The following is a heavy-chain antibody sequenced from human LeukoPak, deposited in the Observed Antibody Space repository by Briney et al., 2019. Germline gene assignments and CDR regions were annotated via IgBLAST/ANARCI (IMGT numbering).Heavy chain of an antibody. D-gene: IGHD1-14*01. CDR1: GFTFSNYA. CDR2: ISGSGGST. CDR3: AKAVMETHHAVDY. V-gene: IGHV3-23*01. Sequence: GGSLRLSCAASGFTFSNYAMSWVRQAPGKGLEWVSAISGSGGSTYSADSVKGRFTISRDSSKNTVHLQMNSLRAEDTAVYYCAKAVMETHHAVDYWSQGTLVTVSS. J-gene: IGHJ4*02.